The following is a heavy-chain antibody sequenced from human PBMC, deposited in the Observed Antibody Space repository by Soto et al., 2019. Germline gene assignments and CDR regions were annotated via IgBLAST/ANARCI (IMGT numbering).Heavy chain of an antibody. Sequence: PSETLSLTCTVSGGSISSYYWSWIRQPPGKGLEWIGYIYYSGSTNYNPSLKSRVTISVDTSKNQFSLKLSSVTAADTAVYYCARQGYSSSWYGYWGQGTLVTVS. D-gene: IGHD6-13*01. CDR2: IYYSGST. CDR1: GGSISSYY. J-gene: IGHJ4*02. V-gene: IGHV4-59*08. CDR3: ARQGYSSSWYGY.